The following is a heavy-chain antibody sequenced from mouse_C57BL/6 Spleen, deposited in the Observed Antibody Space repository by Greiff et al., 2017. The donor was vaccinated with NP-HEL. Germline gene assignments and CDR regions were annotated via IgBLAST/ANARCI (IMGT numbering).Heavy chain of an antibody. J-gene: IGHJ2*01. D-gene: IGHD4-1*01. CDR3: ARRLTGTFLFDY. CDR1: GFTFSSYT. CDR2: ISGGGGNT. Sequence: EVQWVESGGGLVKPGGSLKLSCAASGFTFSSYTMSWVRQTPEKRLEWVATISGGGGNTYYPDSVKGRFTISRDNAKNTLYLQMSSLRSEDTALYYCARRLTGTFLFDYWGQGTTLTVSS. V-gene: IGHV5-9*01.